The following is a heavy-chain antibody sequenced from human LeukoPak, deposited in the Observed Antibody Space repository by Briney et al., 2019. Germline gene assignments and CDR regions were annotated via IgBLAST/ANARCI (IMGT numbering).Heavy chain of an antibody. CDR1: GGSFSGYY. J-gene: IGHJ6*02. V-gene: IGHV4-34*01. D-gene: IGHD2-2*01. Sequence: SETLPLTCAVYGGSFSGYYWSWMRQPPGKGLEWIGEINHSGSTNYNPSLKSRVTISVDTSKNQFSLKLSSVTAADTAVYYCARALTPLDIVVVPAASPGGMDVSGQGTTVPVSS. CDR2: INHSGST. CDR3: ARALTPLDIVVVPAASPGGMDV.